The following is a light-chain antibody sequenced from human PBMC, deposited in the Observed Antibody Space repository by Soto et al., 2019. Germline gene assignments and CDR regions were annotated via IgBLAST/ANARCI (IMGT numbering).Light chain of an antibody. CDR2: EVT. CDR3: TSYTRSSTWI. J-gene: IGLJ2*01. V-gene: IGLV2-14*01. Sequence: QSALTQPASVSGSPGQPITISCTGTSSDVGAYNYVSWYQQHPGKAPRVLIYEVTNRPSGVSSRFSGSKSGNTASLTISGLQTDDEADYYCTSYTRSSTWIFGGGTQLTVL. CDR1: SSDVGAYNY.